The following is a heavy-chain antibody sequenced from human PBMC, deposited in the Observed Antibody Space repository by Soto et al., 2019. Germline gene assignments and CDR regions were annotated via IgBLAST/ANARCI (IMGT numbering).Heavy chain of an antibody. CDR1: GFTFSSYA. CDR2: ISYDGSNK. CDR3: AREQQWLAFDY. Sequence: GSLRLSCAASGFTFSSYAMHWVRQAPGKGLEWVAVISYDGSNKYYADSVKGRFTISRDNSKNTLYLQMNSLRAEDTAVYYCAREQQWLAFDYWGQGTLVTVSS. D-gene: IGHD6-19*01. J-gene: IGHJ4*02. V-gene: IGHV3-30-3*01.